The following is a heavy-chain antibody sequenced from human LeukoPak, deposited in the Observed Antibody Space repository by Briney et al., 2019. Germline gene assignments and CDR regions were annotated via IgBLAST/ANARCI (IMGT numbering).Heavy chain of an antibody. CDR2: VSSSDSSS. Sequence: GGSLRLSCSASGFTFSSYAMTWVRQAPGKGLEWASTVSSSDSSSYYADSVKGRFTISRDNSKNTLYLQMNRLRAEVTAVYYCAKGRGYCSGGSCYSDYWGQGTLVTVSS. J-gene: IGHJ4*02. CDR3: AKGRGYCSGGSCYSDY. CDR1: GFTFSSYA. V-gene: IGHV3-23*01. D-gene: IGHD2-15*01.